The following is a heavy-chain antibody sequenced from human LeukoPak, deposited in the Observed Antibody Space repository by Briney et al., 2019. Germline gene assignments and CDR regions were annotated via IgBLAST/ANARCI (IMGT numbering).Heavy chain of an antibody. J-gene: IGHJ4*02. CDR2: ISAYNGNT. Sequence: ASAKVSCKASGYTFTSYGTTWVRQAPGQGLEWMGWISAYNGNTNYAQKLQGRVTMTTDTSTSTAYMELRSLRSDDTAVYYCARDRVGQLAKPLGYWGQGTLVTVSS. V-gene: IGHV1-18*01. D-gene: IGHD6-6*01. CDR3: ARDRVGQLAKPLGY. CDR1: GYTFTSYG.